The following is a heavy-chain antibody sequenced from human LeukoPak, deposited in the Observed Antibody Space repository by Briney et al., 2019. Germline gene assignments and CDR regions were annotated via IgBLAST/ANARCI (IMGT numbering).Heavy chain of an antibody. CDR3: ARGGGPNNWFDP. J-gene: IGHJ5*02. D-gene: IGHD4-23*01. CDR2: INHSGST. Sequence: SETLSLTCAVYGGSFSGYYWSWIRQPPGKGLEWIGEINHSGSTNYNPSLKSRVTISVDTSKNQFSLKLSSVTAADTAVYYCARGGGPNNWFDPRGQGTLVTVSS. CDR1: GGSFSGYY. V-gene: IGHV4-34*01.